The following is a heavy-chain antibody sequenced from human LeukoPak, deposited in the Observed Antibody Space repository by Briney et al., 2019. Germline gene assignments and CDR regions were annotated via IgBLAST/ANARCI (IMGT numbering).Heavy chain of an antibody. D-gene: IGHD3-22*01. V-gene: IGHV3-53*01. CDR2: IYSGGST. J-gene: IGHJ4*02. Sequence: PGGSLRLSCAASGFAVSSNYMSWVRQAPGKGLEWVSVIYSGGSTYYADSVKGRFTISRDNSKNTLYLQMNSLRAEDTAVYYCARATYYYDSSGYREGYYFDYWGQGTLVTVSS. CDR3: ARATYYYDSSGYREGYYFDY. CDR1: GFAVSSNY.